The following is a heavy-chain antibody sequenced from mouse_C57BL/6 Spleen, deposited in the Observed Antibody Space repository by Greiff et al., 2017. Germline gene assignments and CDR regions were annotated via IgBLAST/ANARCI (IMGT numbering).Heavy chain of an antibody. V-gene: IGHV14-1*01. CDR1: GFNIKDYY. Sequence: EVQLQQSGAELVRPGASVKLSCTASGFNIKDYYMHWVKQRPEQGLEWIGRIDPEDGDTAYAPKFQGKATMTADKSSNTAYLQLSSLTSEDTAVYYCTIGYGSSWYFDVWGTGTTVTVSS. J-gene: IGHJ1*03. CDR2: IDPEDGDT. D-gene: IGHD1-1*01. CDR3: TIGYGSSWYFDV.